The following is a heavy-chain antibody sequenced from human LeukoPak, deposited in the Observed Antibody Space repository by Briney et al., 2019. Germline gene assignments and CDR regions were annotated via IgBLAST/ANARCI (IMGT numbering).Heavy chain of an antibody. CDR2: ISYDGSNK. J-gene: IGHJ3*02. D-gene: IGHD6-13*01. V-gene: IGHV3-30*03. Sequence: GRSLRLSCAASGFTFSSYGMHWVRQAPGKGLEWVAVISYDGSNKYYADSVKGRFTISRDNSKNTLYLQMNSLRAEDTAVYYCARDVFPYSSPPISAFDIWGQGTMVTVSS. CDR3: ARDVFPYSSPPISAFDI. CDR1: GFTFSSYG.